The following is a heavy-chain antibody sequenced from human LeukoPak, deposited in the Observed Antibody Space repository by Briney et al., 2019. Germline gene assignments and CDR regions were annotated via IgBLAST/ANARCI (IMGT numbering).Heavy chain of an antibody. Sequence: GASVKVSCTASGYTFSNYAIHWVRQAPGQRFEWMGWINAGNGHTKYSQNFQGRVTITRGSSASTAYMELSSLTSEDTAVYYCARGIWSARTVDYYLDYWGQGTLVTVSS. D-gene: IGHD2-21*01. J-gene: IGHJ4*02. V-gene: IGHV1-3*01. CDR2: INAGNGHT. CDR3: ARGIWSARTVDYYLDY. CDR1: GYTFSNYA.